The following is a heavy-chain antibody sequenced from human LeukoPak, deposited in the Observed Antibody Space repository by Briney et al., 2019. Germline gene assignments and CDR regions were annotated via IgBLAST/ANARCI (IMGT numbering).Heavy chain of an antibody. V-gene: IGHV3-21*01. CDR3: ARDLLRWQGFGY. CDR1: GFTFSSYA. J-gene: IGHJ4*02. CDR2: ISSSSSYI. Sequence: GGSLRLSCAASGFTFSSYAMNWVRQAPGKGLEWVSSISSSSSYIYYADSVKGRFTISRDNAKNSLYLQMNSLRAEDTAVYYCARDLLRWQGFGYWGQGTLVTVSS. D-gene: IGHD4-23*01.